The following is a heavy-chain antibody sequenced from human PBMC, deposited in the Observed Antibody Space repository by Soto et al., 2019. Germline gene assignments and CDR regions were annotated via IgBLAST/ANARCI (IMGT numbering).Heavy chain of an antibody. Sequence: GGSLRLSCAASGFTFSDYYMSWIRQAPGKGLEWVSYISSSGSTIYYADSVKGRFTISRDNAKNSLYLQMYSLRAEDTAVYYCARSPPWVVVAATKRVRYMDVWGKGTTVTVSS. CDR1: GFTFSDYY. CDR3: ARSPPWVVVAATKRVRYMDV. J-gene: IGHJ6*03. D-gene: IGHD2-15*01. V-gene: IGHV3-11*01. CDR2: ISSSGSTI.